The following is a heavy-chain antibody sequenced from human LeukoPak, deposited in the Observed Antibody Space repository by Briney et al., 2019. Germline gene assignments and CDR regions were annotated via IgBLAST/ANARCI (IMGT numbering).Heavy chain of an antibody. J-gene: IGHJ3*02. CDR1: GFTLSSYG. Sequence: GRSLRLSCVAPGFTLSSYGMHWVRQAPGKGPEWVAAILYVGSNKYYADSVKGRFTISRDNSKNTLYLQMNSLRAEDTAVYYCAKVKQWQQKRKRLNAFDIWGQGTMVTVSS. D-gene: IGHD6-19*01. CDR2: ILYVGSNK. CDR3: AKVKQWQQKRKRLNAFDI. V-gene: IGHV3-30*18.